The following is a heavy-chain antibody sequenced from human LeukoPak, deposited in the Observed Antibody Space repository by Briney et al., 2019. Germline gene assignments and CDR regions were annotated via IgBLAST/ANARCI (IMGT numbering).Heavy chain of an antibody. D-gene: IGHD2-15*01. Sequence: GGALRLSCAASGFTFSSYWMSWVRQAPGKRLEWVANIKQDESEKYYVDSVKGRFTISRDNAKNSLYLQMNSLRAEDTAVYYCARDRDSRNYFDYWGQGTLVTVSS. CDR2: IKQDESEK. V-gene: IGHV3-7*01. J-gene: IGHJ4*02. CDR3: ARDRDSRNYFDY. CDR1: GFTFSSYW.